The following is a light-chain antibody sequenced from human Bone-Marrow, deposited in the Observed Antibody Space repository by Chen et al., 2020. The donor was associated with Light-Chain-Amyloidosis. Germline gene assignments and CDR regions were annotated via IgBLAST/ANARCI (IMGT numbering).Light chain of an antibody. Sequence: SYLLTQPPSVSVAPGRTATITCGGNNIGSKSVHWYQQKPGQAPVLVVYDDSDRRSGIPERCSGANSGNTATLTISRVEAGDEADYYCQVWDSGSHHYVFGTGTKVTVL. V-gene: IGLV3-21*02. J-gene: IGLJ1*01. CDR2: DDS. CDR3: QVWDSGSHHYV. CDR1: NIGSKS.